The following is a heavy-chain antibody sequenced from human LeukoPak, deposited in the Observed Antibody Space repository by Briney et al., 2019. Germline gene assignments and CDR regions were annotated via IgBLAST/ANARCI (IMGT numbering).Heavy chain of an antibody. CDR3: ASGLIMCSPSYYYYIDV. V-gene: IGHV4-34*01. Sequence: SETLSPTCAVYGGSFSGYYWSWIRQPPGKGLEWIGEINHSGSTNYNPSLKSRVTISVDTSKNQFSLKLSSVTAADTAVYYCASGLIMCSPSYYYYIDVWGKGTTVTVSS. J-gene: IGHJ6*03. CDR1: GGSFSGYY. CDR2: INHSGST. D-gene: IGHD3-10*02.